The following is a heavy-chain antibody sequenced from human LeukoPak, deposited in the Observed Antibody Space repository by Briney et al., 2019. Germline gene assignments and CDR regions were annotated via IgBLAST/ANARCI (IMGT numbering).Heavy chain of an antibody. CDR3: ARLSIVVVIAFDY. D-gene: IGHD3-22*01. Sequence: SETLSLTCTVSGGSISSSSCYWGWIRQPPGKGLEWIGSIYYSGSTYYNPSLKSRVTISVDTSKNQFSLKLSSVTAADTAVYYCARLSIVVVIAFDYWGQGTLVTVSS. CDR2: IYYSGST. V-gene: IGHV4-39*01. J-gene: IGHJ4*02. CDR1: GGSISSSSCY.